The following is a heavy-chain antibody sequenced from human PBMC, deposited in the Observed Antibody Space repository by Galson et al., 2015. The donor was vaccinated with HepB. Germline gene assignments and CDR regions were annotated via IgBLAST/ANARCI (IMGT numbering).Heavy chain of an antibody. CDR2: VSWNSGSI. V-gene: IGHV3-9*01. J-gene: IGHJ3*02. Sequence: LRLSCAASGFTFDDYAVHWVRQAPGKGLGWVSGVSWNSGSIGYADSVKGRFTISRDNAKNSLYLQMNSLRAEDTALYYCAKDGSGWYSDAFDIWGQGTMVTVSS. CDR1: GFTFDDYA. D-gene: IGHD6-19*01. CDR3: AKDGSGWYSDAFDI.